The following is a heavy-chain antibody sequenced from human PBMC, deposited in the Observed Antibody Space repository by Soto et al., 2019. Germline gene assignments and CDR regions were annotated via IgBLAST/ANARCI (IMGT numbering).Heavy chain of an antibody. CDR2: ISGSGGST. V-gene: IGHV3-23*01. CDR3: AKDLRGYSYGLGGMDV. Sequence: GGSLRLSCAASGFTFSSYGMHWVRQAPGKGLEWVSAISGSGGSTYYADSVKGRFTISRDNSKNTLYLQMNSLRAEDTAVYYCAKDLRGYSYGLGGMDVWGQGTTVTVSS. J-gene: IGHJ6*02. CDR1: GFTFSSYG. D-gene: IGHD5-18*01.